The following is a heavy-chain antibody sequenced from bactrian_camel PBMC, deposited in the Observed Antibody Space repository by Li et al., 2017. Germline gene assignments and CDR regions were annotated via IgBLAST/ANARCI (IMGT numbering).Heavy chain of an antibody. D-gene: IGHD3*01. Sequence: QVQLVESGGGSVQAGGSLTLSCALSGGTSACMAWVRQAPGKQREAVAAVDSDGNTTYRDSVKGRFAISKDNAKNTLQLQMDNLKDEDTATYYCAASSATPHDSCWFFSPDAWGQGTQVTVS. CDR3: AASSATPHDSCWFFSPDA. J-gene: IGHJ3*01. CDR1: GGTSAC. V-gene: IGHV3S53*01. CDR2: VDSDGNT.